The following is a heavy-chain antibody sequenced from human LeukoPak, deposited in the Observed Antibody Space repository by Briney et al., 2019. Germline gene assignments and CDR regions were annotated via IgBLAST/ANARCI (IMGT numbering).Heavy chain of an antibody. CDR1: GFTFSSYG. CDR3: VNPASY. D-gene: IGHD2-2*01. Sequence: GRSLRLPCAASGFTFSSYGMHWVRQAPGKGLEWVAVISYDGSNKYYADSVKGRFTISRDNSKNTLYLQMNSLRAEDTAVYYCVNPASYWGQGTLVTVSS. J-gene: IGHJ4*02. CDR2: ISYDGSNK. V-gene: IGHV3-30*18.